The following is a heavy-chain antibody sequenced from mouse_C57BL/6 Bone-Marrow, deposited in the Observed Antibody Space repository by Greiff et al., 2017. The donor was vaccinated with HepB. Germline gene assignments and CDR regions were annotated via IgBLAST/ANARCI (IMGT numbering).Heavy chain of an antibody. J-gene: IGHJ1*03. CDR2: IYPGDGDT. CDR1: GYAFSSYW. V-gene: IGHV1-80*01. D-gene: IGHD1-1*01. CDR3: ARYYGSSYPWYFDV. Sequence: LEESGAELVKPGASVKISCKASGYAFSSYWMNWVKQRPGKGLEWIGQIYPGDGDTNYNGKFKGKATLTADKSSSTAYMQLSSLTSEDSAVYFCARYYGSSYPWYFDVWGTGTTVTVSS.